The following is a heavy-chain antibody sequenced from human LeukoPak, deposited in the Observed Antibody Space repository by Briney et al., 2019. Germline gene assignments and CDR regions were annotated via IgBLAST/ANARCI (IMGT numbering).Heavy chain of an antibody. CDR1: GFTFSNYN. CDR3: ARIPAWNP. V-gene: IGHV3-21*01. CDR2: ISSSSSYI. D-gene: IGHD1-1*01. Sequence: GGSLRLSCAASGFTFSNYNMNWVRQAPGKGLEWVSSISSSSSYIYYADSVKGRFTISRDNTKKSLYLQMNSLRAEDTGVYYCARIPAWNPWGQGTLVTVSS. J-gene: IGHJ5*02.